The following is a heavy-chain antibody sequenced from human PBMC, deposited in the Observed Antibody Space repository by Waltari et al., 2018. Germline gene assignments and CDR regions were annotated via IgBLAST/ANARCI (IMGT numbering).Heavy chain of an antibody. V-gene: IGHV3-7*01. J-gene: IGHJ2*01. CDR1: GFTFGTYW. Sequence: EVQLVESGGGLVQPGGSLRLSCVGSGFTFGTYWMGWVRHSPGKGVEGLANIKQNGREKSYVDSVKGRFIISRDDAQNSLYLQLNSLRAEDTAVYYCARRRGGGYWYFDLWGRGTLVTVSS. CDR3: ARRRGGGYWYFDL. D-gene: IGHD2-15*01. CDR2: IKQNGREK.